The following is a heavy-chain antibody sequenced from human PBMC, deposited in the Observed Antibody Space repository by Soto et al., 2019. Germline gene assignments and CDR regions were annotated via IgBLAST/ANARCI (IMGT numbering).Heavy chain of an antibody. CDR1: KFTFNNYV. Sequence: GGSLRLSCAASKFTFNNYVMSWVRQAPGKGLEWVSSISGSGSDTKYADSVKGRFTISRDNSKNTLYLQMNSLRAEDTAVYYCARDLSGYCSGGSCYLSYFDYWGQGTLVTVSS. CDR3: ARDLSGYCSGGSCYLSYFDY. CDR2: ISGSGSDT. D-gene: IGHD2-15*01. V-gene: IGHV3-23*01. J-gene: IGHJ4*02.